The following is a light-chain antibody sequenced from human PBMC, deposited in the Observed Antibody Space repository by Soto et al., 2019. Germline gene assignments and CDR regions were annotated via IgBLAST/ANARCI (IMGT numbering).Light chain of an antibody. Sequence: DIQMTQSPASLSASVGDRVPITCRSTQSITNYLNWYQQTKGKAPKVLIYAASSLQSGVPSRFSGSVSGTDCTLTISSLQPEDFETYYCQQSYSNPRTFGQGTKVDIK. CDR3: QQSYSNPRT. V-gene: IGKV1-39*01. J-gene: IGKJ1*01. CDR1: QSITNY. CDR2: AAS.